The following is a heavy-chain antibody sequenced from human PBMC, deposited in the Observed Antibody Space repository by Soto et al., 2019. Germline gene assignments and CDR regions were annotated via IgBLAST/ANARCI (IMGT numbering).Heavy chain of an antibody. J-gene: IGHJ4*02. CDR2: IIPILGIA. CDR1: GGTFSSYT. CDR3: ARGVADRDGVVGASTDY. D-gene: IGHD1-26*01. Sequence: QVQLVQSGAEVKKPGSSVKVSCKASGGTFSSYTISWVRQAPGQGLEWMGRIIPILGIANYAQKFQGRVTITADKSTSTAYMELSSLRSEDTAVYYCARGVADRDGVVGASTDYWGQGTLVTVSS. V-gene: IGHV1-69*02.